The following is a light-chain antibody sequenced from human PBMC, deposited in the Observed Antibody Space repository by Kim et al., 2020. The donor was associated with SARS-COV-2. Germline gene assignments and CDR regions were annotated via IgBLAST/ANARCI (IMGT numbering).Light chain of an antibody. Sequence: DVQMTQSPSSLSASIGDRVSIICRASQNINNYLNWYQQKPGKAPKLLIYAATSLQSGVPSRFSGSGSGTDFTLTITSLQPEDCATYYCQRSDRPPRPFGGGTKVELK. J-gene: IGKJ4*01. CDR2: AAT. CDR3: QRSDRPPRP. V-gene: IGKV1-39*01. CDR1: QNINNY.